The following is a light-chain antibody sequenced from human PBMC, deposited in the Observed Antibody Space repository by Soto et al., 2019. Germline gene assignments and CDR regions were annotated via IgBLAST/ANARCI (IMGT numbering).Light chain of an antibody. J-gene: IGKJ1*01. CDR3: QQRSNWPPTT. CDR1: QSVSSY. Sequence: EIVLTQSPATLAWSPGGRATLSCRASQSVSSYLAWYQQKPGQAPRLLIYDASNRATGIPARFSGSGSGTDFTLTISSLEPEDFAVYYCQQRSNWPPTTFGQGSKVAIK. V-gene: IGKV3-11*01. CDR2: DAS.